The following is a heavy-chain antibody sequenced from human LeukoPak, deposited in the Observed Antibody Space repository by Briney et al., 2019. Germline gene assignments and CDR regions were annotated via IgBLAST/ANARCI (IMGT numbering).Heavy chain of an antibody. J-gene: IGHJ3*02. V-gene: IGHV1-2*02. CDR1: GGTFSSYA. CDR3: ARDRGGSYYGDAFDI. CDR2: INPNSGGT. D-gene: IGHD1-26*01. Sequence: GASVKVSCKASGGTFSSYAISWVRQAPGQGLEWMGWINPNSGGTNYAQKFQGRVTMTRDTSISTAYMELSRLRSDDTAVYYCARDRGGSYYGDAFDIWGQGTMVTVSS.